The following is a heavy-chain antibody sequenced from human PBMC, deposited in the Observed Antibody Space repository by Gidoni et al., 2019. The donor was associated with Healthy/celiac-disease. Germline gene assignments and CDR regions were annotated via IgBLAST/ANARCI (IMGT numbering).Heavy chain of an antibody. Sequence: QLQLQESGPGLVKPSETLSLTCTVSVGSISSSSYYWGWIRQPTGKGLEWIGSIYYSGSTYYNPSLKSRVTISVDTSKNQFSLKLSSVTAADTAVYYCARRSYYYDSSGLGYYFDYWGQGTLVTVSS. V-gene: IGHV4-39*01. CDR2: IYYSGST. D-gene: IGHD3-22*01. J-gene: IGHJ4*02. CDR3: ARRSYYYDSSGLGYYFDY. CDR1: VGSISSSSYY.